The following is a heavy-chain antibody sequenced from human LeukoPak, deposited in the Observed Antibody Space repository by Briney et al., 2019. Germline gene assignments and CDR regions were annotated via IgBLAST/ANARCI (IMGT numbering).Heavy chain of an antibody. V-gene: IGHV3-30*04. CDR3: ARDPETTVPTGGFDY. Sequence: GRSLRLSCAASGFTFSSYAMHWVRQAPGKGLEWVAVISYDGSNKYYADSVKGRFTISRDNSKNTLYLQMNSLRAEDTAVYYCARDPETTVPTGGFDYWGQGTLVTVSS. CDR2: ISYDGSNK. D-gene: IGHD4-17*01. J-gene: IGHJ4*02. CDR1: GFTFSSYA.